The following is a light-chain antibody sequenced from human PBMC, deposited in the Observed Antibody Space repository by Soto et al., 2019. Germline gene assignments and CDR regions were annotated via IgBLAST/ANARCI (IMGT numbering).Light chain of an antibody. CDR2: GGY. CDR1: QGISNY. V-gene: IGKV1-9*01. Sequence: IQLTQSPSSLSASVGDRVTITCRASQGISNYLAWYQHAPGKAPNLLIYGGYTLQSGVPSRFSGSGSGTEFSLTITGLQPEDFATYYCQYLNGVPTITFGQGTRLEIK. CDR3: QYLNGVPTIT. J-gene: IGKJ5*01.